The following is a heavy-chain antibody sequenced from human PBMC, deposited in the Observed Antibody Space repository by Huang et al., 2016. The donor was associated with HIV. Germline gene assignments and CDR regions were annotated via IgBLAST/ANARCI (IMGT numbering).Heavy chain of an antibody. CDR3: TTESESSGWTMDHDAFDI. D-gene: IGHD6-19*01. J-gene: IGHJ3*02. Sequence: EVQLVESGGGLVKPGGSLRLSCAASGFTFSNAWMSWVRQAPGKWLEWVGRIKSKTDGGTTDYAAPMKGRFTISRDDSKNTLYLQMNSLKTEDTAVYYCTTESESSGWTMDHDAFDIWGQGTMVTVSS. CDR1: GFTFSNAW. V-gene: IGHV3-15*01. CDR2: IKSKTDGGTT.